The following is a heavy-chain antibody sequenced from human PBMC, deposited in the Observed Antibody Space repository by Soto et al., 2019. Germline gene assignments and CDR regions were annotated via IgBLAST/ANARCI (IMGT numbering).Heavy chain of an antibody. CDR2: IKQDGSEK. CDR1: GFTFSSYW. Sequence: GGSLRLSCAASGFTFSSYWMSWVRQAPGKGLEWVANIKQDGSEKYYVDSVKGRFTIPRDNAKNSLYLQMNSLRAEDTAVYYSARDLDLSDFWSGHFGGVWFDPWGQGTLVTVSS. CDR3: ARDLDLSDFWSGHFGGVWFDP. V-gene: IGHV3-7*01. D-gene: IGHD3-3*01. J-gene: IGHJ5*02.